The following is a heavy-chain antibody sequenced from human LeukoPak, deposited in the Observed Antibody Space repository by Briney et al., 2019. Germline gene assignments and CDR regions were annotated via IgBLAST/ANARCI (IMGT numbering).Heavy chain of an antibody. CDR2: INPNSGGT. Sequence: ASVKVSCKASGYTFTGYYMHWVRQAPGQGLEWMGWINPNSGGTNYAQKFQGRVTMARDTSISTAYMELSRLRSDDTAVYYCARGGGSYSEPIDYWGQGTLVTVSS. CDR1: GYTFTGYY. CDR3: ARGGGSYSEPIDY. J-gene: IGHJ4*02. V-gene: IGHV1-2*02. D-gene: IGHD1-26*01.